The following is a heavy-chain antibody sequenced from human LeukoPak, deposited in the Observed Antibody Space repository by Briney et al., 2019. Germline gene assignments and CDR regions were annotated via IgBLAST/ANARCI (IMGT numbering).Heavy chain of an antibody. Sequence: AASVRVSCKASGYTFISYGISWVRQAPGQGRERMGWISAYNVNTNYAQKLQGRVTMTTDTSTSTAYMELKNLRSDDTAVYYCARGPRTEYGGEAFYFDYWGQGTLVTVSS. V-gene: IGHV1-18*01. CDR1: GYTFISYG. D-gene: IGHD4-23*01. J-gene: IGHJ4*02. CDR2: ISAYNVNT. CDR3: ARGPRTEYGGEAFYFDY.